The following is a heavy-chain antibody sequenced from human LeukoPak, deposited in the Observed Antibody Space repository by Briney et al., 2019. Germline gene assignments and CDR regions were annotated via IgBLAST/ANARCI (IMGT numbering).Heavy chain of an antibody. Sequence: GASVKVSSKASGYTFTGYHMHWVRQAPGQGLEWMGWINPNTGDTNYAQKFQGRVTMTRDTSTSTAYMELRSLRSDDTPVYYCARVSTISAALPYSSFGPWGQGTLVTVSA. J-gene: IGHJ5*02. D-gene: IGHD2-2*02. CDR2: INPNTGDT. V-gene: IGHV1-2*02. CDR3: ARVSTISAALPYSSFGP. CDR1: GYTFTGYH.